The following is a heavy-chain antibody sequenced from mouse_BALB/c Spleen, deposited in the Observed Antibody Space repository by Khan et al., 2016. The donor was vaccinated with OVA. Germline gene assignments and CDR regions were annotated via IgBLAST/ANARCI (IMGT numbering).Heavy chain of an antibody. CDR3: TNSVCVLFAY. CDR2: ISSAATYT. J-gene: IGHJ3*01. D-gene: IGHD6-1*01. Sequence: EVELVESGGVLVEPGGSLKLSCAASGFTFSSFVMTWVRQTPEKRMEWVATISSAATYTYYPDSVKGRFTISRDNAKNTLYQQMNSLRSDDTAMYYCTNSVCVLFAYCGQATLVPLS. CDR1: GFTFSSFV. V-gene: IGHV5-9-1*01.